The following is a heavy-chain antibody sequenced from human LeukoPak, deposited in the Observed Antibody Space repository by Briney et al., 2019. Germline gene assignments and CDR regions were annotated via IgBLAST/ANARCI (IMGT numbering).Heavy chain of an antibody. CDR1: GFTFSSYS. D-gene: IGHD2-2*01. Sequence: GGSLRLSCAASGFTFSSYSMNWVRQAPGKGLEWVSSISSSSSYIYYADSVKGRFTISRDNAKNSLYLQMNSLRAEDTAVYYCARDKGIVVVPAAMNYYYYGMDVWAKGPRSPSP. CDR3: ARDKGIVVVPAAMNYYYYGMDV. CDR2: ISSSSSYI. J-gene: IGHJ6*02. V-gene: IGHV3-21*01.